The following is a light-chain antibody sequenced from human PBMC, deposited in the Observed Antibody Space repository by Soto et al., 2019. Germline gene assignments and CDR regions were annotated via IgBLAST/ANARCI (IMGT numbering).Light chain of an antibody. CDR2: DAS. CDR1: QSVSTN. Sequence: EVVMTQSPATLSVSPGERATVSCRAIQSVSTNLAWYQQRPGQAPRLLIYDASTRATGIPARFSGSGSGTEFTLTLTSLQSEYFGFYYCQKYNNWPRTFGQGTELLIK. J-gene: IGKJ2*01. V-gene: IGKV3D-15*01. CDR3: QKYNNWPRT.